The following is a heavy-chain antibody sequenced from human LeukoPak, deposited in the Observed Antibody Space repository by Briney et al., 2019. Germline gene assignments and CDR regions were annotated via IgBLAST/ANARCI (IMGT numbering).Heavy chain of an antibody. CDR3: ATGARITVAGPTRAYEYFQH. CDR2: FDPEDGET. Sequence: ASVKVSCKVSGYTLTELSMHWVRQAPGKGLEWMGGFDPEDGETIYAQKFQGRVTMTEDTSTDTAYMELSSLRSEDTAVYYCATGARITVAGPTRAYEYFQHWGQGTLVTVSS. V-gene: IGHV1-24*01. CDR1: GYTLTELS. J-gene: IGHJ1*01. D-gene: IGHD6-19*01.